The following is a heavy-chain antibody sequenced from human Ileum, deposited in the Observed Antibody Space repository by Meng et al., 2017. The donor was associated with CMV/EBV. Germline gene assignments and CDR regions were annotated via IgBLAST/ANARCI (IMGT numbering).Heavy chain of an antibody. CDR1: GASISSGDYY. D-gene: IGHD6-13*01. V-gene: IGHV4-30-4*08. CDR2: IFFSGNT. CDR3: AGFRIAALGNLFDP. Sequence: VQLQESGPGLLKPSQTLSLSCTVSGASISSGDYYWSWIRQPPGKGLEWIGYIFFSGNTYYNPSLNNRVIISIDTPRNQFSLKVDSVTAADTAVYYCAGFRIAALGNLFDPWGHGTLVTVSS. J-gene: IGHJ5*02.